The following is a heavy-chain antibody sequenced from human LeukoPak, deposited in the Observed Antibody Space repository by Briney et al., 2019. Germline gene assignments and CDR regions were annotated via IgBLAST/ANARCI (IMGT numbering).Heavy chain of an antibody. Sequence: HAGGSLRLSCAASGFTFSSYGMHWVRQAPGKGLEWVAFIRYDGSNKYYADSVKGRFTISRDNSKNTLYLQMNSLRAEDTAVYYCARDNRPYFFITLDAFDIWGQGTMVTVSS. CDR1: GFTFSSYG. D-gene: IGHD3-22*01. CDR2: IRYDGSNK. CDR3: ARDNRPYFFITLDAFDI. V-gene: IGHV3-30*02. J-gene: IGHJ3*02.